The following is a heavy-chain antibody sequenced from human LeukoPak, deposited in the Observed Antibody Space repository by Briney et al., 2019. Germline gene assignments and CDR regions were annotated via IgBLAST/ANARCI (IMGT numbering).Heavy chain of an antibody. CDR1: GFTVSSNY. CDR2: IYSGGST. D-gene: IGHD4-17*01. V-gene: IGHV3-66*01. J-gene: IGHJ4*02. Sequence: GGSLRLSCAASGFTVSSNYMSWVRQAPGKGLEWVSVIYSGGSTYYADSVKGRFTMSRDNSKNTLYLQMNSLRAEDTAVYYCASIMLAGDYQLFDYWGQGTLVTVSS. CDR3: ASIMLAGDYQLFDY.